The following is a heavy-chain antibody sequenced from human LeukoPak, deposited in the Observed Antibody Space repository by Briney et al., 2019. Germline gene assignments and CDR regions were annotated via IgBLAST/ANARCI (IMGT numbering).Heavy chain of an antibody. CDR1: GFTLRSYA. Sequence: GGSLRLSCAASGFTLRSYAMNWVRQAPGKGLVWVSRINSDGSTTNYADSVKGRFTISRDNAKNTVYLQMNSLRAEDTAVYYCASGKSRDGYKIGDAFDIWGQGTMVTVSS. V-gene: IGHV3-74*01. J-gene: IGHJ3*02. CDR2: INSDGSTT. CDR3: ASGKSRDGYKIGDAFDI. D-gene: IGHD5-24*01.